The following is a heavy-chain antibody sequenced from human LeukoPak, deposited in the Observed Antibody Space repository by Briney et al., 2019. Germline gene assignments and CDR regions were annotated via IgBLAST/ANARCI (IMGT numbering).Heavy chain of an antibody. CDR2: ISSGRTYT. J-gene: IGHJ4*02. D-gene: IGHD6-13*01. CDR3: ARGDRSAVFDY. CDR1: GFTFSSFN. Sequence: GGSLRLSCAASGFTFSSFNMNCVRQAPGKGLEWVSSISSGRTYTYYADSVKGRFTISRENTKNSLFLQMNSLRAEDTAIYYCARGDRSAVFDYWGQGSLVTASS. V-gene: IGHV3-21*01.